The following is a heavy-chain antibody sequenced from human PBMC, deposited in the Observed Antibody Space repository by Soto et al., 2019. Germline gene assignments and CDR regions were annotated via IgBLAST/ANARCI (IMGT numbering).Heavy chain of an antibody. CDR1: VGSITTGAYF. J-gene: IGHJ4*02. V-gene: IGHV4-31*03. Sequence: QVHLQESGPGQVRPSQTLSLSCSVSVGSITTGAYFWTWIRQFPGKRLEWLAYISYTGATYYNPSLKSRFTILSDTSKNHFSLKLNSVTSADTAVYYCARGGPVSVSPAWQLLGYFDSWGQGTLVTVAS. CDR2: ISYTGAT. CDR3: ARGGPVSVSPAWQLLGYFDS. D-gene: IGHD2-15*01.